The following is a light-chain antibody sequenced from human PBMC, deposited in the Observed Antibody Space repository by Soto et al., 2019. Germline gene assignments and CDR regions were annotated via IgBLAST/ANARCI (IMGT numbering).Light chain of an antibody. CDR2: GAS. Sequence: DIVLTQSPGTLSLSPGERVTLSCRASQSVNSRYLAWYQQKPGQAPRLLIYGASSRATGIPERFSGSGSGTDLTLTISRLEPEDFAVYYCQQYGSSRWTFGQGTKVDIK. J-gene: IGKJ1*01. CDR3: QQYGSSRWT. V-gene: IGKV3-20*01. CDR1: QSVNSRY.